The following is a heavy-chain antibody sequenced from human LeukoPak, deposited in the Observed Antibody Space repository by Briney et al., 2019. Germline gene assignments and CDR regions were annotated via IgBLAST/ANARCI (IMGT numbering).Heavy chain of an antibody. V-gene: IGHV3-21*01. CDR3: ARGMSPHSSGWFDY. CDR2: ISSSSSYI. D-gene: IGHD6-19*01. Sequence: PGGSLRLSCAASGFTFSSYTMNWVRQAPGKGLEWVSSISSSSSYIYYADSVKGRFIISRDNAENSLYLQMNSLRAEDTAVYYCARGMSPHSSGWFDYWGQGTLVTVSS. CDR1: GFTFSSYT. J-gene: IGHJ4*02.